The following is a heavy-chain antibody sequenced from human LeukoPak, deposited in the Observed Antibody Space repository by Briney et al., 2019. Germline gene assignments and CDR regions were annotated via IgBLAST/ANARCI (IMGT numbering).Heavy chain of an antibody. V-gene: IGHV3-15*01. J-gene: IGHJ4*02. D-gene: IGHD3-22*01. CDR1: GFTFSNAW. CDR2: IKSKTDGGTT. CDR3: TSQTYYYDSSGYYYHDY. Sequence: GGSLRLSCAASGFTFSNAWMSWVRQAPGQGLEWVCRIKSKTDGGTTDYAAPVKGRFTISRDDSKNTLYLQMNSLKTEDTAVYYCTSQTYYYDSSGYYYHDYWGQGTLVTVSS.